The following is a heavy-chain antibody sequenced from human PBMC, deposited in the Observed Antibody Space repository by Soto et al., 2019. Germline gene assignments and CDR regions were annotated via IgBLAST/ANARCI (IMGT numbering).Heavy chain of an antibody. V-gene: IGHV3-21*06. CDR2: ISSTTHYI. CDR1: GSTFTRYS. CDR3: ARESEDLTSNFDY. J-gene: IGHJ4*02. Sequence: GGSLRLSCAASGSTFTRYSMNWVRQAPGKGLEWVSSISSTTHYIYYADSMRGRFAISRDNAKNAVYLEMNSLRAEDTAVYYCARESEDLTSNFDYWGQGTLVTV.